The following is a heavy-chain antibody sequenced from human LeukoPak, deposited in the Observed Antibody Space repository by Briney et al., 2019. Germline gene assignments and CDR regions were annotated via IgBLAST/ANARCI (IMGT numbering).Heavy chain of an antibody. CDR3: ARDGSAYDSSHDY. CDR2: INPNSGGT. CDR1: GYTFTGYS. J-gene: IGHJ4*02. Sequence: ASVKVSCKASGYTFTGYSMHWVRQAPGQGLEWMGWINPNSGGTNYAQKFQGRVTMTRDTSIRTGYMELSRLRSDDTAVYYCARDGSAYDSSHDYWGQGTLVTVSS. D-gene: IGHD3-22*01. V-gene: IGHV1-2*02.